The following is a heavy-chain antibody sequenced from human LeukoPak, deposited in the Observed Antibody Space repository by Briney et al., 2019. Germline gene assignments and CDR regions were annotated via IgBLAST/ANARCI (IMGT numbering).Heavy chain of an antibody. Sequence: GGSLRLSCAASGFIFSSYGMHWVRQAPGKGLEWVAVIWYDGSNKYYVDSVKGRFSISRDNSKNTLYLQMNSLRAEDTAVYYCARWVGAAGFDYWGQGTLVTVSS. J-gene: IGHJ4*02. V-gene: IGHV3-33*01. CDR3: ARWVGAAGFDY. CDR2: IWYDGSNK. D-gene: IGHD2-15*01. CDR1: GFIFSSYG.